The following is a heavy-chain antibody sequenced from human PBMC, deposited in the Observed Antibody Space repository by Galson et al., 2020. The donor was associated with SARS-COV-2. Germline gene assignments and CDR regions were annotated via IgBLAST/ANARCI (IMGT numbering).Heavy chain of an antibody. CDR1: GFTFSRFA. J-gene: IGHJ4*02. D-gene: IGHD3-10*01. CDR3: AREGSDNKGTVDY. CDR2: ISYGGSGK. V-gene: IGHV3-30-3*01. Sequence: AGGSLRLSCSGSGFTFSRFAIHWVRQAPGKGLEWVAVISYGGSGKFYADSMKGRFTISRDNSKNTVYLHINNLRIEDTAVYYCAREGSDNKGTVDYWGQGTLVTVSS.